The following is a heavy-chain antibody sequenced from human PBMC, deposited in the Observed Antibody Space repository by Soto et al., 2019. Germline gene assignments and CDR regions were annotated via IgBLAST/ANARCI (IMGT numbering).Heavy chain of an antibody. CDR1: GFTVSSNY. V-gene: IGHV3-53*01. CDR2: IYSGGST. CDR3: ARDSGSYYYYYYGTDV. Sequence: GSLRLSCAASGFTVSSNYMSWVRQAPGKGLEWVSVIYSGGSTYYADSVKGRFTISRDNSKNTLYLQMNSLRAEDTAVYYCARDSGSYYYYYYGTDVWGQGTTVTVSS. J-gene: IGHJ6*02. D-gene: IGHD1-26*01.